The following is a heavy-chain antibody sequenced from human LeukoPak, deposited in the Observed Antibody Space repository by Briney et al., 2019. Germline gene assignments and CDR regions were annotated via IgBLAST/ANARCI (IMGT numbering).Heavy chain of an antibody. V-gene: IGHV3-74*01. J-gene: IGHJ4*02. CDR1: GFTFGSYW. CDR3: ARDLGWLFSY. D-gene: IGHD3-22*01. CDR2: INPDGSDT. Sequence: GGSLRLSCAASGFTFGSYWMHWVRQAPGKGLVWVSRINPDGSDTSYADSVKGRFTISRDNAKNTLYLQMNTLRVDDTAIYFCARDLGWLFSYWGQGTLVTVSS.